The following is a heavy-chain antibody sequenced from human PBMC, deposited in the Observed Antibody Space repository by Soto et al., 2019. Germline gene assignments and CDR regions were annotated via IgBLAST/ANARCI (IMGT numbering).Heavy chain of an antibody. J-gene: IGHJ4*02. CDR3: AIPPSETYSGSYSHFDY. V-gene: IGHV1-69*06. Sequence: QVQLVQSGAEVKKPGSSVKVSCKASGGTFSSYAISWVRQAPGQGLEWMGGIIPIFGTANYAQKFQGRVTITTDKSTSTAYMELSSLRSEDTAVYYCAIPPSETYSGSYSHFDYWGQGTLVTVSS. CDR1: GGTFSSYA. CDR2: IIPIFGTA. D-gene: IGHD1-26*01.